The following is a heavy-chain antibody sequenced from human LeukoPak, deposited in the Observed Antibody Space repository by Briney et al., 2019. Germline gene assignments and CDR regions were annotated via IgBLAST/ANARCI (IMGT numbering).Heavy chain of an antibody. V-gene: IGHV4-34*01. Sequence: SETLSLTCAVYGGSFSGYYWSWIRQPPGKGLEWIGSIYYSGSTYYNPSLKSRVTISVDTSKNQFPLKLSSVTAADTAVYYCARKCPLPWGSGSHGWFDPWGQGTLVTVSS. J-gene: IGHJ5*02. CDR2: IYYSGST. CDR1: GGSFSGYY. CDR3: ARKCPLPWGSGSHGWFDP. D-gene: IGHD3-10*01.